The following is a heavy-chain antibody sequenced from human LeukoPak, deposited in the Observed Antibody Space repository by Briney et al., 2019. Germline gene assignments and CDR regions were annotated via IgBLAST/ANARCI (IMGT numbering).Heavy chain of an antibody. CDR2: INHSGST. J-gene: IGHJ4*02. CDR1: GGSFSGYY. V-gene: IGHV4-34*01. CDR3: ARRRRSVVKTLDY. Sequence: SETLSLTCAVYGGSFSGYYWSWIRQPPGKGLEWIGEINHSGSTNYNPPLKSRVTISVDTSKNQFSLKLSSVTAADTAVYYCARRRRSVVKTLDYWGQGTLVTVSS. D-gene: IGHD4-23*01.